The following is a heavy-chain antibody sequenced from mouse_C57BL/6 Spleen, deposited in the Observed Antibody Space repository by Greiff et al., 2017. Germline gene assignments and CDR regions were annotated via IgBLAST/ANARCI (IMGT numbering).Heavy chain of an antibody. V-gene: IGHV1-69*01. Sequence: VQLQQSGAELVMPGASVKLSCKASGYTFTSYWMHWVKQRPGQGLEWIGEIDPSDSYTNYNQKFKGKSTLTVDKSSSTAYMQLSSLTSEDSAVYYCARSHYYGSSYEDYWGQGTTLTVSS. D-gene: IGHD1-1*01. J-gene: IGHJ2*01. CDR3: ARSHYYGSSYEDY. CDR2: IDPSDSYT. CDR1: GYTFTSYW.